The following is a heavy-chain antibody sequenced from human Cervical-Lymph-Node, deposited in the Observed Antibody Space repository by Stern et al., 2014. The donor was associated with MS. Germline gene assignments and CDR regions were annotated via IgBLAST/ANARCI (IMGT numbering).Heavy chain of an antibody. CDR3: ARIPFFYSTAYYYYGMDV. V-gene: IGHV2-70*01. J-gene: IGHJ6*02. Sequence: QVTLKESGPALVEPTQTLTLTCTFSGFSLSTSGMCVSWIRQPPGKALEWLALLDWDDDKYYSTSLKTRLTISKDTSKNQVVLTMTNMDPVDTATYYCARIPFFYSTAYYYYGMDVWGQGTTVTVSS. D-gene: IGHD4-11*01. CDR2: LDWDDDK. CDR1: GFSLSTSGMC.